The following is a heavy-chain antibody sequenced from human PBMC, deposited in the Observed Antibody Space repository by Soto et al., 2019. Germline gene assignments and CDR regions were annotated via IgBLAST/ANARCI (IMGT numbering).Heavy chain of an antibody. CDR1: GGSISSKNYY. Sequence: QLQLQESGPGLVKPSETLSLTCTVSGGSISSKNYYWGWIRQPPGKELEWIGSLYYSGSTYYNPSLKSRVTISVDTSKSQFSLNLSSVTAADTAVYDCAGDGGKPKWFKYWGQGTLVTVSS. D-gene: IGHD2-15*01. CDR2: LYYSGST. J-gene: IGHJ4*02. V-gene: IGHV4-39*02. CDR3: AGDGGKPKWFKY.